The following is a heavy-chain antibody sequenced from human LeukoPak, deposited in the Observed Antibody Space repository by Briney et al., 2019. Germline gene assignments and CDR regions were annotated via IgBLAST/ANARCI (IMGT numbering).Heavy chain of an antibody. CDR1: GFTSSSYV. CDR3: ARSGYSGYDFTY. V-gene: IGHV3-30*04. Sequence: GGSLRLSCAASGFTSSSYVMHWVRQAPGKGLEWVAVISYDGSNKYYADSVEGRFTISRDNSKNTLYLQVDSLRAEDTAVYYCARSGYSGYDFTYWSQGTLVTVSS. D-gene: IGHD5-12*01. J-gene: IGHJ4*02. CDR2: ISYDGSNK.